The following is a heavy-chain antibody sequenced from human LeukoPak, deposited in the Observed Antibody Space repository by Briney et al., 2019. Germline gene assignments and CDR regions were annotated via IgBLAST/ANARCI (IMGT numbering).Heavy chain of an antibody. Sequence: SETLSLTCAVYGGSFSGYYWSWIRQPPGKGLEWIGEINHSGSTNYNPSPKSRVTISVDTSKNQFSLKLSSVTAADTAVYYCARLGGWYALDYWGQGTLVTVSS. V-gene: IGHV4-34*01. J-gene: IGHJ4*02. CDR3: ARLGGWYALDY. CDR1: GGSFSGYY. CDR2: INHSGST. D-gene: IGHD2-2*01.